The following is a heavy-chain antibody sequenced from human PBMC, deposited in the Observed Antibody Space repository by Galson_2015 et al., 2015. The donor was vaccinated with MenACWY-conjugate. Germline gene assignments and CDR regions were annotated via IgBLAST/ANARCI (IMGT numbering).Heavy chain of an antibody. V-gene: IGHV3-53*01. CDR2: IYRDGKT. CDR1: GFSVSSEY. J-gene: IGHJ4*02. CDR3: VRDPKQIPTTVPMGRFDY. Sequence: SLRLSCAASGFSVSSEYMSWVRQAPGKGLEWVSIIYRDGKTFYADSVQGRFIISRDNSKNTLYLQMNSLTAEDAAVYYCVRDPKQIPTTVPMGRFDYWGQGTLVTVSS. D-gene: IGHD4-17*01.